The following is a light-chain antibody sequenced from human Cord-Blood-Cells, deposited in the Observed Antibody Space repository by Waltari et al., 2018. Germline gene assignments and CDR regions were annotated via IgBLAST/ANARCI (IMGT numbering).Light chain of an antibody. CDR1: QTINSY. Sequence: DIRMTQPPSSLSASVVDRLTTTPRSSQTINSYLNWYQQKPVKAPKLLLYAESSLQSWVPSRFSGSGSETDFTLTISSLQTEDFATYYGQPRYSTPYRFGQGPKVEI. J-gene: IGKJ2*03. CDR3: QPRYSTPYR. CDR2: AES. V-gene: IGKV1-39*01.